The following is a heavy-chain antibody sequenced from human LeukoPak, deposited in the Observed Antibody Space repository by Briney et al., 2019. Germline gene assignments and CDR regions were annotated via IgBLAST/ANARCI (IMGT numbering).Heavy chain of an antibody. CDR3: ARDLVTGGLYYYYYMDV. CDR2: IIPIFGTA. Sequence: SVKVSCKASGGTFSSYAISLVRQAPGQGLEWMGRIIPIFGTANYAQKFQGRVTITTDESTSTAYMELSSLRSEDTAVYYCARDLVTGGLYYYYYMDVWGKGTTVTVSS. J-gene: IGHJ6*03. D-gene: IGHD2-21*02. V-gene: IGHV1-69*05. CDR1: GGTFSSYA.